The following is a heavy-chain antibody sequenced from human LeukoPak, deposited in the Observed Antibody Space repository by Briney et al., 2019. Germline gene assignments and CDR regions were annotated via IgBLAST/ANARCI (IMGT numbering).Heavy chain of an antibody. CDR1: GGTFSRYA. Sequence: ASVKVSCKASGGTFSRYAISWVGQAPGQGLEWMGGIIPIFGTTNYAQKFQGRVTITADESTTTAYMELSSLRSEDTAVYYCARHSPNHENWAPNGMDVWGQGTTVTVSS. CDR2: IIPIFGTT. CDR3: ARHSPNHENWAPNGMDV. J-gene: IGHJ6*02. D-gene: IGHD7-27*01. V-gene: IGHV1-69*01.